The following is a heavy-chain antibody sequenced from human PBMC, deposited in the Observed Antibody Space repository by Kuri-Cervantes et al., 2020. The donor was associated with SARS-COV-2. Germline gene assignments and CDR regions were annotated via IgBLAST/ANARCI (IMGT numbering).Heavy chain of an antibody. CDR2: IYPGDSDT. V-gene: IGHV5-51*01. J-gene: IGHJ6*03. D-gene: IGHD5-12*01. CDR3: ARHVDIVATMRDYYYYYMDV. Sequence: GESLKISCKGSGYSFTSYWIGWVRQMPGKGREWMGIIYPGDSDTRYSPSFQGQVTISADKSISTAYLQWSSLKASDTAMYYCARHVDIVATMRDYYYYYMDVWGKGTTVTVSS. CDR1: GYSFTSYW.